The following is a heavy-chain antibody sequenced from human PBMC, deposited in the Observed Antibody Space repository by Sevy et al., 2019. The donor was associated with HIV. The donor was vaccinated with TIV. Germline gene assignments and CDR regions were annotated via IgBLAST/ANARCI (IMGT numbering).Heavy chain of an antibody. J-gene: IGHJ5*02. CDR3: ARSRFNLITNWFDP. V-gene: IGHV1-2*02. CDR2: INPNSGGT. D-gene: IGHD3-16*01. Sequence: ASVKVSCKASGYTFTAYYIHWVRQAPGQELEWMGSINPNSGGTNYAQKFQGRVTLTSDTSINTAYMELSTLTSDDTAVYYCARSRFNLITNWFDPWGQGTLVTVSS. CDR1: GYTFTAYY.